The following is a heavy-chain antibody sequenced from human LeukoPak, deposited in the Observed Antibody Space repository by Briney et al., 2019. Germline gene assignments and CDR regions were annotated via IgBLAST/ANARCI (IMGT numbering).Heavy chain of an antibody. Sequence: SETLSLTCAVYGGSFSGYYWSWIRQPPGKGLEWIGEINHSGSTNYNPSLESRVTISEDMSKNQFSLKLSSVPAADAAFYYCARGEGSGSYMSYFDYWGQGALVTVSS. J-gene: IGHJ4*02. V-gene: IGHV4-34*01. CDR3: ARGEGSGSYMSYFDY. CDR2: INHSGST. D-gene: IGHD3-10*01. CDR1: GGSFSGYY.